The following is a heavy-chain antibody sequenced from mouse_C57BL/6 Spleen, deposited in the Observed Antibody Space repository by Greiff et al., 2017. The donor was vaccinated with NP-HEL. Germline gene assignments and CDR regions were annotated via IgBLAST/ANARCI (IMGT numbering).Heavy chain of an antibody. Sequence: EVKLVESGGGLVQPGGSLKLSCAASGFTFSVYYMYWVRQTPEKRLEWVAYISNGGGSTYYPDTVKGRFTISRDNAKNTLYLQMSRLKSEDTAMYYCARGGYGNPWFAYWGQGTLVTVSA. D-gene: IGHD2-1*01. CDR3: ARGGYGNPWFAY. CDR1: GFTFSVYY. J-gene: IGHJ3*01. V-gene: IGHV5-12*01. CDR2: ISNGGGST.